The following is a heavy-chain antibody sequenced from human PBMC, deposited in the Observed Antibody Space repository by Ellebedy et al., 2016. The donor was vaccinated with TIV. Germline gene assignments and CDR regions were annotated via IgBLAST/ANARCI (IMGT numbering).Heavy chain of an antibody. CDR3: ARDLHGYYDSSGYAFDI. CDR1: GGSISSYY. V-gene: IGHV4-59*12. D-gene: IGHD3-22*01. Sequence: MPSETLSLTCTVSGGSISSYYWSWIRQPPGKGLEWIGYIYYSGSTNYNPSLKSRVTISVDTSKNQFSLKLSSVTAADTAVYYCARDLHGYYDSSGYAFDIWGQGTMVTVSS. CDR2: IYYSGST. J-gene: IGHJ3*02.